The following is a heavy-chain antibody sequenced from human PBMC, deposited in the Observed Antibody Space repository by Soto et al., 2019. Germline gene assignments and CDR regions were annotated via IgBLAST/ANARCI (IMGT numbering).Heavy chain of an antibody. J-gene: IGHJ4*02. CDR2: IYYSGST. D-gene: IGHD3-10*01. Sequence: PSETLSLTCTVSGGSISSSSYYWGWIRQPPGKGLEWIGRIYYSGSTYHNPSLKSRVTISVDTSKNQFSLKLSSVTAADTAVYYCATLWGQDWGQGTLVTVSS. CDR3: ATLWGQD. CDR1: GGSISSSSYY. V-gene: IGHV4-39*01.